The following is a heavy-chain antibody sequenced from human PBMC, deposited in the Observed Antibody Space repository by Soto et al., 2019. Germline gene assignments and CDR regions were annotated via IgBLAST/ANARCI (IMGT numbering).Heavy chain of an antibody. CDR1: GFTFSSYA. V-gene: IGHV3-23*01. CDR3: AKDLSLYYDFWSGPNVFQH. D-gene: IGHD3-3*01. J-gene: IGHJ1*01. CDR2: ISGSGGST. Sequence: GGSLRLSCAASGFTFSSYAMSWVRQAPGKGLEWVSAISGSGGSTYYADSVKGRFTISRDNSKNTLYLQMNSLRAEDTAVYYCAKDLSLYYDFWSGPNVFQHWGQGTLVTVSS.